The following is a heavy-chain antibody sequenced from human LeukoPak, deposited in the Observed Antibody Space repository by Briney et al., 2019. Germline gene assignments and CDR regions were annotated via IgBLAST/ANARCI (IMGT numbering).Heavy chain of an antibody. V-gene: IGHV4-61*02. CDR1: GGSISSGSYY. CDR3: ARDQGWFDP. Sequence: SETLSLTCTVSGGSISSGSYYWSWIRQPAGEGLEWIGRIYTSGSTNYNPSLKSRVTISADTSKNQFSLKLSSVTAADTAVYYCARDQGWFDPWGQGTLVTVSS. J-gene: IGHJ5*02. CDR2: IYTSGST.